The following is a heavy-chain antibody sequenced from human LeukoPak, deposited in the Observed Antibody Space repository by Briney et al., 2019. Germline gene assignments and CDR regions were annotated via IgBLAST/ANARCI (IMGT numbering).Heavy chain of an antibody. V-gene: IGHV1-69*04. CDR1: GGTFSSYA. CDR3: AKAAGHYDSSGYYLVDFDY. Sequence: SVKVSCKASGGTFSSYAISWVRQAPGQGLEWMGRIIPILGIANYAQKFQGWVTMTRDTSISTAYMELSRLRSDDTAVYYCAKAAGHYDSSGYYLVDFDYWGQGTLVTVSS. CDR2: IIPILGIA. D-gene: IGHD3-22*01. J-gene: IGHJ4*02.